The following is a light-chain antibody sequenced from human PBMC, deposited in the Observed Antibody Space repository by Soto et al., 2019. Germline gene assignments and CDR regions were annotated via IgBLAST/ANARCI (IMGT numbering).Light chain of an antibody. CDR3: SSYTSSSTWV. V-gene: IGLV1-40*01. CDR1: SSNIGAGYE. J-gene: IGLJ3*02. Sequence: QAVVTQPPSVSGAPGQRVTISCTGSSSNIGAGYEVHWYQQIPGTAPKLLIYGNTNRPSGVPDRFSASKSGTSASLAITGLQAEDEADYYCSSYTSSSTWVFGGGTKVTVL. CDR2: GNT.